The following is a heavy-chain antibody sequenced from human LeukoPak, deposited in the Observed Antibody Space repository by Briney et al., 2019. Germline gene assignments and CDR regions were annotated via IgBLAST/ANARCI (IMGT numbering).Heavy chain of an antibody. CDR2: IYYSGST. J-gene: IGHJ5*02. Sequence: SETLSLTCTVSGGSISSYYWSWIRQPPGKGLEWIGYIYYSGSTNYNPSLKSRVTISVDTSKNQFSLKLSSVTAADTAVYYCASQRVYCGGGCFYWFDPWGQGTLVTVSS. D-gene: IGHD2-21*02. CDR3: ASQRVYCGGGCFYWFDP. CDR1: GGSISSYY. V-gene: IGHV4-59*01.